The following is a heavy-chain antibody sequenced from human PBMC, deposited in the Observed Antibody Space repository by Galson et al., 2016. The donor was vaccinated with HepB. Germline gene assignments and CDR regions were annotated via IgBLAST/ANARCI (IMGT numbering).Heavy chain of an antibody. D-gene: IGHD2/OR15-2a*01. CDR1: GYTLTTFTNYD. CDR2: ISAYNGQT. V-gene: IGHV1-18*04. CDR3: ACSQGRDSTAGWFDL. J-gene: IGHJ5*02. Sequence: SVKVSCKASGYTLTTFTNYDFNWVRQVPGQGLEWMGWISAYNGQTQYSQKFQGRVTMTTDTSTTTVYMELRSLRSDDTAMYYSACSQGRDSTAGWFDLWGQGTLVTVSS.